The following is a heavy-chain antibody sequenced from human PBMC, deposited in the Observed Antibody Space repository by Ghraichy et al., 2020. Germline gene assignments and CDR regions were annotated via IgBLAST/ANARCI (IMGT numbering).Heavy chain of an antibody. J-gene: IGHJ4*02. CDR1: GFTFSTYW. V-gene: IGHV3-7*03. CDR3: AREEAAEIDY. CDR2: IKQDGSEK. Sequence: GGSLRLSCAASGFTFSTYWMSWVRQAPGKGLQWVANIKQDGSEKYYVDSVKGRFTISRDNAKNSVYLQMNSLRVEDTAVYFCAREEAAEIDYWGQGTLVTVSS. D-gene: IGHD2-15*01.